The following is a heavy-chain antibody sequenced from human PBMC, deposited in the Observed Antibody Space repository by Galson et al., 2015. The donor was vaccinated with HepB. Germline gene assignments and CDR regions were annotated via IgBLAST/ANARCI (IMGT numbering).Heavy chain of an antibody. V-gene: IGHV3-48*03. J-gene: IGHJ4*02. D-gene: IGHD2-15*01. CDR3: VRDGIYCSGGICHPY. CDR2: ISSGGSTI. Sequence: SLRLSCAASGFTLSSYEMNWVRQAPGKGLERVSYISSGGSTIYYADSVKGRFTISRDNAKNSLSLQMNSLRAEDTAVYYCVRDGIYCSGGICHPYWGQGTLVTVSS. CDR1: GFTLSSYE.